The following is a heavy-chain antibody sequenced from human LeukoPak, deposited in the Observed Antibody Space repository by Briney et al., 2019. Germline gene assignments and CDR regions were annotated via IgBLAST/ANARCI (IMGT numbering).Heavy chain of an antibody. V-gene: IGHV3-13*01. CDR3: ARARQQLEYYFDY. J-gene: IGHJ4*02. Sequence: GGSLRLSCAASGFTFSSYDMHWVRHATGKGLEWVSAIGTAGDTYYPGSVKGRFTISRENAKNSLYLQMNSLRAGDTAAYYCARARQQLEYYFDYWGQGTLVTVSS. D-gene: IGHD6-13*01. CDR1: GFTFSSYD. CDR2: IGTAGDT.